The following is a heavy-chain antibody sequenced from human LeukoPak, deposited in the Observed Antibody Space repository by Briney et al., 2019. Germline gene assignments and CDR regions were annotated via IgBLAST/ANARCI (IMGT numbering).Heavy chain of an antibody. CDR1: GYTFTGYY. J-gene: IGHJ4*02. CDR2: INPNSGGT. Sequence: GASVKVSCKASGYTFTGYYMHWVRQAPGQGLEWMGWINPNSGGTNYAQKFQGRVTMTRDTSISTAYMELSRLRSDDTAVYYCAPDRNYGDYVSGGLGYWGQGTLVTVSS. CDR3: APDRNYGDYVSGGLGY. D-gene: IGHD4-17*01. V-gene: IGHV1-2*02.